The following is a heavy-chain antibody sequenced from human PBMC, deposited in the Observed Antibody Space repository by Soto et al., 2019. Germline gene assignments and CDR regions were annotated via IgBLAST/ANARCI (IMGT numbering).Heavy chain of an antibody. CDR2: IYPGDSDT. CDR3: ARPLHRYSPMDY. J-gene: IGHJ4*02. V-gene: IGHV5-51*07. CDR1: GYSFTSYW. Sequence: GASLKISCKGSGYSFTSYWIGSVHQMPGKGLEWMGIIYPGDSDTRYSPSFQGQVTISADKSISTAYLQWSSLKASDTAMYYCARPLHRYSPMDYWGQGTLDTVSS. D-gene: IGHD1-1*01.